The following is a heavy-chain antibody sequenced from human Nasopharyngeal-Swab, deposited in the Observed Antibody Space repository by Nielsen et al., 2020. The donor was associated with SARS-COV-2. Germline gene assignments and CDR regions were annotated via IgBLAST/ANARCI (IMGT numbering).Heavy chain of an antibody. Sequence: WIRQPPGKGLEWVAVISYDGSNKYYADSVKGRFTISRDNSKNTLYLQMNSLRAEDTAVYYCAKDLGVGYYDSSGYYSDAFDIWGQGTMVT. J-gene: IGHJ3*02. CDR3: AKDLGVGYYDSSGYYSDAFDI. V-gene: IGHV3-30*18. CDR2: ISYDGSNK. D-gene: IGHD3-22*01.